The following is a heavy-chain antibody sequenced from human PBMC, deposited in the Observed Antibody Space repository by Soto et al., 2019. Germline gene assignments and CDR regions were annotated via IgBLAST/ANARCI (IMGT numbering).Heavy chain of an antibody. J-gene: IGHJ5*02. CDR2: ISGSGGSL. D-gene: IGHD3-22*01. V-gene: IGHV3-23*01. CDR1: GFTFGSYA. Sequence: PGGSLRLSCVASGFTFGSYAVTWVRQAPGKGLECVSGISGSGGSLYYADSVKGRFTISRDNSKNTLYLQMNSLRAEDTAVYYCAKDRATMIVVVSPWPEWFDPWGQGTLVTVSS. CDR3: AKDRATMIVVVSPWPEWFDP.